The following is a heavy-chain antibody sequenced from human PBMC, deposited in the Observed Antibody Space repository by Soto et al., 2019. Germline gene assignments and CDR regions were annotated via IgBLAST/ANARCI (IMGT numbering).Heavy chain of an antibody. J-gene: IGHJ5*02. CDR2: IYYTGTT. D-gene: IGHD4-17*01. Sequence: QVQLQESGPGLVKPSETLSLTCTVSGASISSTIYYWGWIRQPPGKGLEWIGSIYYTGTTFYNPSLKSRVTLSVDTSENQFSLRLFSVTAADTAVYYCARHSHEDHGDPNWFDPWGQGTLVTVSS. V-gene: IGHV4-39*01. CDR1: GASISSTIYY. CDR3: ARHSHEDHGDPNWFDP.